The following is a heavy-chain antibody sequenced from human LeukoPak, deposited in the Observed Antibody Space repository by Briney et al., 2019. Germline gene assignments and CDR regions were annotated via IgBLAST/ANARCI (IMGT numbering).Heavy chain of an antibody. Sequence: ASVKVSCKASGYTFTSYGISWVRQAPGQGLEWMGWISAYNGNTNYAQKLQGRVTMTTDTSTSTAYMELRSLRSDDTAGYYCARDPAIMITLGGVIEDDAFDIWGQGTMVTVSS. V-gene: IGHV1-18*01. D-gene: IGHD3-16*02. J-gene: IGHJ3*02. CDR3: ARDPAIMITLGGVIEDDAFDI. CDR2: ISAYNGNT. CDR1: GYTFTSYG.